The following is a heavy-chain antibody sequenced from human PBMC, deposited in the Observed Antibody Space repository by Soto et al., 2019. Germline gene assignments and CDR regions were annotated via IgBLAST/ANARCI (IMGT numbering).Heavy chain of an antibody. D-gene: IGHD3-3*01. V-gene: IGHV3-15*01. Sequence: GGSLRLSCAASGFTFSNAWMSWVRQAPGKGLEWVGRIKSKTDGGTTDYAEPVKGRFTISRDDSKNTLYLQMNSLKTEDTAVYYCTTIYDFWSGYQFDPWGQGTLVTVSS. CDR1: GFTFSNAW. CDR2: IKSKTDGGTT. CDR3: TTIYDFWSGYQFDP. J-gene: IGHJ5*02.